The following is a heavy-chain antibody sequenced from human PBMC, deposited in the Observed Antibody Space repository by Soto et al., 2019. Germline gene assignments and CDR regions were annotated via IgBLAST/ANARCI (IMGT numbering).Heavy chain of an antibody. J-gene: IGHJ4*02. CDR2: IYYSGNT. V-gene: IGHV4-59*01. Sequence: PSETLSLTCTVSGGSISSYYWSWIRQPPGKGLEWIGYIYYSGNTNYNPSLKSRVTISVDTSKNQFSLKLSSVTAADTAVYYCARGVGIAAIIDYCGQGTLVTVSS. CDR1: GGSISSYY. D-gene: IGHD6-13*01. CDR3: ARGVGIAAIIDY.